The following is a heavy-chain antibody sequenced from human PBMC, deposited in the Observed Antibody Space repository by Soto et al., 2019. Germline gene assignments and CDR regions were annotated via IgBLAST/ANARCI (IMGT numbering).Heavy chain of an antibody. CDR2: IYYSGST. CDR3: ARAPNYGDYAGWFDP. D-gene: IGHD4-17*01. CDR1: GGSISSGDYY. J-gene: IGHJ5*02. Sequence: SETLSLTCTVSGGSISSGDYYWSWIRQPPGKGLEWIGYIYYSGSTYYNPSLKSRVTISVDTSKNQFSLKLSSVTAADTAVYYCARAPNYGDYAGWFDPWGQGTLVTVS. V-gene: IGHV4-30-4*01.